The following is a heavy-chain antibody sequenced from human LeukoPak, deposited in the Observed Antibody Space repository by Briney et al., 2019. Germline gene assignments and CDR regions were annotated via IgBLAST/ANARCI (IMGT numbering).Heavy chain of an antibody. J-gene: IGHJ4*02. Sequence: PSETLSPTCAVSGYSISSGYYWGWIRQPPGKGLEWIGSIYHSGSTYYNPSLKSRVTISVDTSKNQFSLKLSSVTAADTAVYYCARYSYYYDSSGYYLDYWGQGTLVTVSS. D-gene: IGHD3-22*01. CDR1: GYSISSGYY. CDR3: ARYSYYYDSSGYYLDY. CDR2: IYHSGST. V-gene: IGHV4-38-2*01.